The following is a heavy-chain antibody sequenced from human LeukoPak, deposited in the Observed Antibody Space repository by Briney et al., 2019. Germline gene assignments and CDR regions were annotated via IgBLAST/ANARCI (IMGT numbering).Heavy chain of an antibody. Sequence: GASVKVSCKASGGTFSSYAISWVRQAPGQGLEWMGRITPIFGTANYAQKFQGRVTITTDESTSTAYMELSSLRSEDTAVYHCARGPRPAVTTIPSPIDYWGQGTLVTVSS. D-gene: IGHD4-17*01. V-gene: IGHV1-69*05. J-gene: IGHJ4*02. CDR2: ITPIFGTA. CDR3: ARGPRPAVTTIPSPIDY. CDR1: GGTFSSYA.